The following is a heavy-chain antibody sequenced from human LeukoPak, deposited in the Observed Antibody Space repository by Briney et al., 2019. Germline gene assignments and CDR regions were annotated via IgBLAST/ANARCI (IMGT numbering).Heavy chain of an antibody. Sequence: GGSLRLSCAASTFTFSSYTMNWVRQAPGTGLEWVSSISSSGSYIYYADSLKGRFTVSRDNARKSLYLQMNSLRAEDTAVYSCASPSSRERSGWYVSDYWGQGTLVIVSS. V-gene: IGHV3-21*01. CDR1: TFTFSSYT. CDR3: ASPSSRERSGWYVSDY. CDR2: ISSSGSYI. D-gene: IGHD6-19*01. J-gene: IGHJ4*02.